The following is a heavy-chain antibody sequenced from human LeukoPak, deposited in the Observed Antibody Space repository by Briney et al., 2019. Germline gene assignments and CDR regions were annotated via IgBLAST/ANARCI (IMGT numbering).Heavy chain of an antibody. V-gene: IGHV1-69*13. J-gene: IGHJ4*02. CDR1: GYTLTELS. D-gene: IGHD6-13*01. CDR3: AREIAAAGTAFDY. Sequence: ASVKVSCKVSGYTLTELSMHWVRQAPGQGLEWMGGIIPIFGTANYAQKFQGRVTITADESTSTAYMELSSLRSEDTAVYYCAREIAAAGTAFDYWGQGTLVTVSS. CDR2: IIPIFGTA.